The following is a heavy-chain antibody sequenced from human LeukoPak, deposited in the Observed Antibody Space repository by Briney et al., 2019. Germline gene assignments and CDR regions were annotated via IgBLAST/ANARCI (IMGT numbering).Heavy chain of an antibody. CDR2: IIPIFGTA. D-gene: IGHD2-15*01. J-gene: IGHJ5*02. CDR1: GGTFSSYA. Sequence: GASVKVSCKASGGTFSSYAISWVRQAPGQGLEWMGGIIPIFGTANYAQKFQGRVTITADKSTSTAYMELSSLRSEDTAVYYCARAPGYCSGGSCPLDPWGQGTLVTVSS. V-gene: IGHV1-69*06. CDR3: ARAPGYCSGGSCPLDP.